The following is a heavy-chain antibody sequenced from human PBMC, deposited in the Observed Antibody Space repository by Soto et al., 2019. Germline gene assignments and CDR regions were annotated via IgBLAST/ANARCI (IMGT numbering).Heavy chain of an antibody. Sequence: AAVKVSCKASGYTFPSYAMHWVRQAPGQRLEWMGWINAGNGNTRYSQKFQGRVTITRDTSASTAYMELSSLRSEDTAVYYCARDQPPWPRGDGSWFDPWGQGTLVTVSS. CDR2: INAGNGNT. V-gene: IGHV1-3*01. J-gene: IGHJ5*02. CDR3: ARDQPPWPRGDGSWFDP. D-gene: IGHD4-17*01. CDR1: GYTFPSYA.